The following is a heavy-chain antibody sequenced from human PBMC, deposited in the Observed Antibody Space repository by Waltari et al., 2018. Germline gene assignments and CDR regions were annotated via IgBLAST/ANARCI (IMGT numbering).Heavy chain of an antibody. J-gene: IGHJ4*02. V-gene: IGHV3-7*01. CDR3: ARGPEDIVVVVSYFDY. CDR1: GFTFSSYW. CDR2: IKQDGSEK. D-gene: IGHD2-15*01. Sequence: GGGLVQPGGSLRLSCAASGFTFSSYWMSWVRQAPGKGLEWVANIKQDGSEKYYVDSVKGRFTISRDNAKNSLYLQMNSLRAEDTAVYYCARGPEDIVVVVSYFDYWGQGTLVTVSS.